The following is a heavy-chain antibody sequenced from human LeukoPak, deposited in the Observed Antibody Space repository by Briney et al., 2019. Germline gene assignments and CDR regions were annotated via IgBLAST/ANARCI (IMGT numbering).Heavy chain of an antibody. D-gene: IGHD5-12*01. J-gene: IGHJ4*02. V-gene: IGHV3-23*01. CDR1: GFTFSSYA. Sequence: QAGGSLRLSCAASGFTFSSYAMSWVRQAPGKGLEWVSAISGSGGSTYYADSVKGRFTISRDNSKNTLYLQMNSLRAEDTAVYYCAKSGHSGYDFGYYFDYWGQGTLVTVTS. CDR3: AKSGHSGYDFGYYFDY. CDR2: ISGSGGST.